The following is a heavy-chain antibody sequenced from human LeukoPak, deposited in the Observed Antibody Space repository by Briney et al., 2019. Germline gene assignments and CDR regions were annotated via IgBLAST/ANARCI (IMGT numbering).Heavy chain of an antibody. CDR2: INPNSGGT. V-gene: IGHV1-2*02. D-gene: IGHD6-19*01. Sequence: AASVKVSCKASGYTFTGYYMHWVRQAPGQGLEWMGWINPNSGGTNYAQKFQGRVTMTRDTSISTAYMELSRLRSDDTAVYYCARAHPMYSSGWYGPFDYWGQGTLVTVSS. CDR1: GYTFTGYY. J-gene: IGHJ4*02. CDR3: ARAHPMYSSGWYGPFDY.